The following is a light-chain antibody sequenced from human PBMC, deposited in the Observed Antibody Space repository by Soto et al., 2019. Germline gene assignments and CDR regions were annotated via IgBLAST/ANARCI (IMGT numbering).Light chain of an antibody. CDR3: QNYHSAPWT. CDR1: QAISNF. V-gene: IGKV1-27*01. CDR2: GAS. J-gene: IGKJ1*01. Sequence: IQMTQSPSTLSASVGDRVTITCRASQAISNFVAWYQQKPGKVPKLLMYGASTLPSGVPSRFSGSGSGTDFTLTISSLQPEDVATYYCQNYHSAPWTFGQGTKVEIK.